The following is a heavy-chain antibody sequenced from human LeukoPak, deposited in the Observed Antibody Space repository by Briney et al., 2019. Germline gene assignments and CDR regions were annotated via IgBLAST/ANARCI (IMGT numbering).Heavy chain of an antibody. CDR3: ARYQPDYYDSSGYYYDY. CDR1: GGSISSSSYY. CDR2: IYYSGST. Sequence: SETLSLTCTVSGGSISSSSYYWGWIRQPPGKGLEWIGSIYYSGSTYYNPSLNSRVTISVDTSNHQFSLKLSSVTAADTAVYYCARYQPDYYDSSGYYYDYWGQGTLVTVSS. V-gene: IGHV4-39*01. D-gene: IGHD3-22*01. J-gene: IGHJ4*02.